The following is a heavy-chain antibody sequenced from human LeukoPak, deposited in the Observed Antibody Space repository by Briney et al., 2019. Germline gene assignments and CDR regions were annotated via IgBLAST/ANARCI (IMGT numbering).Heavy chain of an antibody. CDR2: IYSGGST. CDR1: GFTVSSNY. J-gene: IGHJ1*01. V-gene: IGHV3-53*01. D-gene: IGHD3-22*01. Sequence: GGSLRLSCAASGFTVSSNYMSWVRQAPGKGLEWVSVIYSGGSTYYADSVKGRFTISRDNSKNTLYLQMNSLRAEDTAVYYCARGEPYDTAEESAEYFQHWGQGTLVTVSS. CDR3: ARGEPYDTAEESAEYFQH.